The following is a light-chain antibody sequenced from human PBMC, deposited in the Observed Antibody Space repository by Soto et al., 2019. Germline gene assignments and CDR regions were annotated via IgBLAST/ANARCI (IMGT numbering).Light chain of an antibody. Sequence: ETVMTQAPATLSVSLGERATLSCRASQSISSNLAWYQQKPGQAPRLLIAGASTRATGVPARFSGSGSGTEFTLTIRSLQSEDFAVYYCQHYNNWPLTFGGGTKVEIK. V-gene: IGKV3-15*01. CDR3: QHYNNWPLT. J-gene: IGKJ4*01. CDR2: GAS. CDR1: QSISSN.